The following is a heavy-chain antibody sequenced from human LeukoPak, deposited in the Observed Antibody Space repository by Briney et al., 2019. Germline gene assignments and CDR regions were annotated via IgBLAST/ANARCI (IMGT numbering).Heavy chain of an antibody. V-gene: IGHV3-20*04. D-gene: IGHD2-15*01. J-gene: IGHJ3*02. CDR3: ALLRTYLHGFDI. CDR2: INWNGGST. CDR1: GFTFDDYG. Sequence: PGGSLRLSCAASGFTFDDYGMSWVRQAPGKGLEWVSGINWNGGSTGYADSVKGRFTISRDNAKNSLYLQMNSLRAEDTAVYYCALLRTYLHGFDIWGLGTMVTVSS.